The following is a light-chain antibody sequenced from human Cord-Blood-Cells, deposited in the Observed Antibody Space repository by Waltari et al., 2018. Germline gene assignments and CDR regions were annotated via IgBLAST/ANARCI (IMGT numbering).Light chain of an antibody. CDR3: SSYAGSNKLV. V-gene: IGLV2-8*01. Sequence: QSALTQPPSASGSPGQSVPISCTGTSSDVGGYNYVSWYQQHPGKAPQLMIYGVSKRPSGVPDRFAGSKSGNTASLTVSGLQAEDEADYYCSSYAGSNKLVFGGGTKLTVL. J-gene: IGLJ3*02. CDR2: GVS. CDR1: SSDVGGYNY.